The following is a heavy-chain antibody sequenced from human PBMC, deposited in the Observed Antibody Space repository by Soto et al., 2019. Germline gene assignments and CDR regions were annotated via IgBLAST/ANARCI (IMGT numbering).Heavy chain of an antibody. J-gene: IGHJ5*01. V-gene: IGHV4-4*02. CDR2: IHHSGSA. CDR1: SASISDTNW. D-gene: IGHD1-7*01. Sequence: LEPKSLTSAVSSASISDTNWGRWVNQPPGKGLEWIGEIHHSGSANYNPSRKSRVTISVDKSKNQFSLKMSSVTAADTAVYYCARDKRTGITDWFDSWGQGTQVTVSS. CDR3: ARDKRTGITDWFDS.